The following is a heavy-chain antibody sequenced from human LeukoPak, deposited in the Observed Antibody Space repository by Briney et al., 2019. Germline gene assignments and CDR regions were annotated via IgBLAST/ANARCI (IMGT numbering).Heavy chain of an antibody. CDR2: ISSSGSTI. Sequence: GGSLRLSCAASGFTFSDYYMSWIRQAPGKGLEWVSYISSSGSTIYYADSVKGRFTISRDNAKNSLYLQMNGLRAEDTAVCYCARCPDDYYDSSGYYYVIFDYWGQGTLVTVSS. D-gene: IGHD3-22*01. CDR3: ARCPDDYYDSSGYYYVIFDY. CDR1: GFTFSDYY. V-gene: IGHV3-11*01. J-gene: IGHJ4*02.